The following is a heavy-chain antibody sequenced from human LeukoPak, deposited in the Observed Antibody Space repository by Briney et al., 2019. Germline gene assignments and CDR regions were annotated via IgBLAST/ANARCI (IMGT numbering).Heavy chain of an antibody. Sequence: SETLSLTCTVSGGSISSGSYYWSWIRQPAGKGPEWIGRIYTSGSTNYDPSLKSRVTISVDTSKNQFSLKLSSVTAADTAVYYCAREIDSSSHWFDPWGQGTLVTVSS. D-gene: IGHD6-6*01. CDR3: AREIDSSSHWFDP. CDR2: IYTSGST. V-gene: IGHV4-61*02. J-gene: IGHJ5*02. CDR1: GGSISSGSYY.